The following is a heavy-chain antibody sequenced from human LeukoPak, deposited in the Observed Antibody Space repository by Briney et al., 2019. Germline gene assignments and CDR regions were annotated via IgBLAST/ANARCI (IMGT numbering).Heavy chain of an antibody. J-gene: IGHJ5*02. CDR2: IYYSGST. D-gene: IGHD5-12*01. Sequence: SETLSLTCTVSGVSISSSSYYWGWLRQPPGKGLEWIRSIYYSGSTYYNPSLKSRVTISVDTSKNQFSLKLSSVTAADTAVYYCARAGQNAFDYSFDPWGQGTLVTVSS. CDR1: GVSISSSSYY. CDR3: ARAGQNAFDYSFDP. V-gene: IGHV4-39*07.